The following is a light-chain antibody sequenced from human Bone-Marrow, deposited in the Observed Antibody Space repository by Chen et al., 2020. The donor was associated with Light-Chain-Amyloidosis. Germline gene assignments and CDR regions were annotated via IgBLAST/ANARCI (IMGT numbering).Light chain of an antibody. Sequence: DIVMTQSPDSLAVSLGERATINCKSSQSVLYSSNNKNDLAWYQQKPGQPPKLLIYWASTRESGFPDRFRGSGSGTDFTLTCSSLQAEDVAVYYCQQYYSTPPTFGGGPKVEFK. V-gene: IGKV4-1*01. CDR2: WAS. CDR1: QSVLYSSNNKND. CDR3: QQYYSTPPT. J-gene: IGKJ4*01.